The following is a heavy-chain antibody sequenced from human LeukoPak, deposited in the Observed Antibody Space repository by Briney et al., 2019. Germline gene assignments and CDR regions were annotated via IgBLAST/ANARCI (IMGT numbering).Heavy chain of an antibody. D-gene: IGHD5-12*01. CDR3: ARDRYSGYDGFGAFDI. J-gene: IGHJ3*02. CDR2: IYHSGST. CDR1: GGSISSYY. V-gene: IGHV4-59*01. Sequence: SETLSLTCTVSGGSISSYYWSWIRQPPGKGLEWIGYIYHSGSTYYNPSLKSRVTISIDTSKNRFSLKLSSVTAADTAVYYCARDRYSGYDGFGAFDIWGQGTMVTVSS.